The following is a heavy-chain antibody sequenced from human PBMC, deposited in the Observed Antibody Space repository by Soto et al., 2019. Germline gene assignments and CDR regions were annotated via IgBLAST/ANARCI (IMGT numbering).Heavy chain of an antibody. CDR3: AKDRLAGNFDY. CDR2: ISATGGST. CDR1: GFTFNNYA. V-gene: IGHV3-23*01. J-gene: IGHJ4*02. Sequence: SGGSLRLSCAASGFTFNNYAMNWVRQAPAKGLEWVATISATGGSTYYADSVKGRFTISRDNSKNTLYLQMNGLRVEDTAVYYCAKDRLAGNFDYWGQGTQVTVSS.